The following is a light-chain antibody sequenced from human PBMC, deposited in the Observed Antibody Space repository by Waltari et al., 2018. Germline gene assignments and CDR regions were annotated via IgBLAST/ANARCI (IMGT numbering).Light chain of an antibody. CDR2: QTS. V-gene: IGKV3-20*01. CDR3: QKYDILPAT. Sequence: EIVLTQSPDTLSLSLGERATISCRSSQGVGKYLAWYQQKPGQAPRLLLYQTSIRATGIPDRFSGSGYGTDFSLTISRLEPEDFAVYYCQKYDILPATFGQGTTVEIK. J-gene: IGKJ1*01. CDR1: QGVGKY.